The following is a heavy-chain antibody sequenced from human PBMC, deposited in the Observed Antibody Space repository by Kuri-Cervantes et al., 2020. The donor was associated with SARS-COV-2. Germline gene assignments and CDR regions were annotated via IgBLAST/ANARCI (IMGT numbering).Heavy chain of an antibody. CDR1: GFLFSASA. Sequence: GESLKISCEVSGFLFSASAIHWVRQGSGKGLEWVAVVSYNGTNKYYADSVKGRFTISRDNSRNIVYLQMNSLRPEDTALYYCTREAYDYNMGFDSWGQGTLVTVSS. V-gene: IGHV3-30-3*01. CDR3: TREAYDYNMGFDS. J-gene: IGHJ4*02. D-gene: IGHD4-11*01. CDR2: VSYNGTNK.